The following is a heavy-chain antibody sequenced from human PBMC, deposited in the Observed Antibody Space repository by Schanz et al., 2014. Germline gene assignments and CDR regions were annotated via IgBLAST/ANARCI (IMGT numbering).Heavy chain of an antibody. D-gene: IGHD3-16*01. V-gene: IGHV3-30*02. CDR1: GFIFRTYG. CDR3: ASARCFTCPDYWFDP. CDR2: IHYDGTYK. Sequence: QVHLVESGGGVVQPGGSLRLSCAASGFIFRTYGMHWVRQAPGKGLEWVAFIHYDGTYKYYADSVKGRFTISRDNARNSLFLQMNSLRDEDTAVYYCASARCFTCPDYWFDPWGQGTLVTVSS. J-gene: IGHJ5*02.